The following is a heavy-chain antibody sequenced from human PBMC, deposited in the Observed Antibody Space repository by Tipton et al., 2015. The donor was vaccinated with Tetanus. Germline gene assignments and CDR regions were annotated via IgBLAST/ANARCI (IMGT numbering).Heavy chain of an antibody. J-gene: IGHJ3*02. Sequence: SLRLSCAASGFTFDDYAMYWVRQAPGKGLEWVSGISWNVGSIGYADSVKGRFTISRDNAKNSLYLQMNSLRAEDTAFYYCAKDIGDIVVVPTAPAFDIWGQGTMVTVSS. CDR2: ISWNVGSI. CDR3: AKDIGDIVVVPTAPAFDI. CDR1: GFTFDDYA. D-gene: IGHD2-2*01. V-gene: IGHV3-9*01.